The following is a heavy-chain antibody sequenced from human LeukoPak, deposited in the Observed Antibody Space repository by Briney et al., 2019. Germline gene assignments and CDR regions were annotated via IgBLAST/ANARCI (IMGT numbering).Heavy chain of an antibody. Sequence: GGSLRLSCAASGFTFSSYWMSWVRQAPGKGLEWVANIKQDGSEKYYVDSVKGRFTISRDNAKNSLYLQMNSLRAEDTAVYYCARGVFAPYCSSTSCVTATLDYWGQGTLVTVSS. CDR2: IKQDGSEK. D-gene: IGHD2-2*01. CDR3: ARGVFAPYCSSTSCVTATLDY. J-gene: IGHJ4*02. V-gene: IGHV3-7*01. CDR1: GFTFSSYW.